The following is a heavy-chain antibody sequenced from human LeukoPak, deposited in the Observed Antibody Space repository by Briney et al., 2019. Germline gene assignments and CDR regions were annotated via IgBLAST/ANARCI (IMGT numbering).Heavy chain of an antibody. Sequence: PSETLSLTCTVSGGSISSYYWSWIRQPPGKGLEWIGYIYYGGSTNYNPSLKSRVTISVDTSKNQFSLKLSSVTAADTAVYYCATEHCTSSSCRFDSWGQGTLVTVSS. D-gene: IGHD2-2*01. CDR1: GGSISSYY. V-gene: IGHV4-59*01. CDR2: IYYGGST. J-gene: IGHJ4*02. CDR3: ATEHCTSSSCRFDS.